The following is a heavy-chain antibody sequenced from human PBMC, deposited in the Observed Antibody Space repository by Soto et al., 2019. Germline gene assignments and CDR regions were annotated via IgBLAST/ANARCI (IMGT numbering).Heavy chain of an antibody. D-gene: IGHD6-19*01. CDR1: GYTFTTYP. CDR3: ASGSGWFSPDY. V-gene: IGHV1-3*04. CDR2: INTGNGDT. J-gene: IGHJ4*02. Sequence: QVQLVQSGTEVKKPGASVRVSCQPSGYTFTTYPMHWVRQAPGQGLEWMAWINTGNGDTKYSQKFQGRVTVTRDTSASTAYMDLSSLQSEDTAVFYCASGSGWFSPDYWGQGTLVTVSS.